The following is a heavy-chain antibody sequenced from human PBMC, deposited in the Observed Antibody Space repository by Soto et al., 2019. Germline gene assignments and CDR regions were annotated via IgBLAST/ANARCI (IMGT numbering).Heavy chain of an antibody. J-gene: IGHJ4*02. CDR2: IKQDGSEK. V-gene: IGHV3-7*01. CDR1: GFTFSSYW. CDR3: AVHPPARDY. D-gene: IGHD2-2*01. Sequence: EVQLVESGGGLVQPGGSLRLSCAASGFTFSSYWMTWVRQAPGKGLEWVANIKQDGSEKYYVDSVKGRFSISRDNAKNSLCLQMNSLRAEDTAVYYCAVHPPARDYWGQGTLVTVSS.